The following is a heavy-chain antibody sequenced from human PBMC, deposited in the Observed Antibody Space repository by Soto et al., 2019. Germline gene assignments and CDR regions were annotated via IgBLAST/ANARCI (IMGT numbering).Heavy chain of an antibody. CDR3: ARGHYDYWSGSFATIDY. V-gene: IGHV4-59*08. D-gene: IGHD3-3*01. CDR1: SESFSGYD. J-gene: IGHJ4*02. CDR2: IHYSGST. Sequence: SETLSLTCAVYSESFSGYDGSWIRQPPGKGLEWIGYIHYSGSTKYNPSLKSRVTISADTSKNQFSLKLSSVTAADTAVYYCARGHYDYWSGSFATIDYWGQGTRVTVSS.